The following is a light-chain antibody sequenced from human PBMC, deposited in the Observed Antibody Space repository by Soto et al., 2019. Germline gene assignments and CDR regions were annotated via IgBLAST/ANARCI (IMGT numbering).Light chain of an antibody. CDR2: DVT. CDR1: NSDVGTYNY. V-gene: IGLV2-11*01. CDR3: CSYAGRYLYV. J-gene: IGLJ1*01. Sequence: QSALTQPRSVSGSPGQSVTISCTGTNSDVGTYNYVSWYQQHPGKAPKLMIFDVTKRPSGVRDRFSGSKSGNTASLTISGLQAEDEADYSCCSYAGRYLYVFGTGTKVTFL.